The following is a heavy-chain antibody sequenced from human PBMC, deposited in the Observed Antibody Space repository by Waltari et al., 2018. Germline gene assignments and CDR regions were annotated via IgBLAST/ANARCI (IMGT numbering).Heavy chain of an antibody. CDR3: ARATYYYDSSGYYGPDY. CDR2: INPNSGGT. J-gene: IGHJ4*02. CDR1: GYTFTGYY. V-gene: IGHV1-2*02. Sequence: QVQLVQSGAEVKKPGASVKVSCKASGYTFTGYYMHWVRQAPGQGLEWMGWINPNSGGTNYAQKFQGRVTMTRDTSISTAYMELSRLRSDDTAVYYCARATYYYDSSGYYGPDYWGQGTLVTVSS. D-gene: IGHD3-22*01.